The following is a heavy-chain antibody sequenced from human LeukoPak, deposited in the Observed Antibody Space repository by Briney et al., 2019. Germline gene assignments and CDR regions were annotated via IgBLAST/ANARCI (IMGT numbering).Heavy chain of an antibody. V-gene: IGHV7-4-1*01. J-gene: IGHJ4*02. CDR2: INTNTGDP. CDR1: GFTFNDYV. CDR3: VRARRGTVAGLDY. Sequence: GASVKVSCKTSGFTFNDYVMNWVRQAPGQGLQWMGWINTNTGDPTYAQGFRGRFFFSLYSSLTTTYLQISTLEPGDTAVYYCVRARRGTVAGLDYWGQGTLVTVSS. D-gene: IGHD6-19*01.